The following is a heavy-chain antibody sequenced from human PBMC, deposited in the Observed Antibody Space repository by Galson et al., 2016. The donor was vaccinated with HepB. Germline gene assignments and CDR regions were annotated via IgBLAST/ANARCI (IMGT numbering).Heavy chain of an antibody. Sequence: ETLSLTCTVSGCSISSDYFWGWIRQPPVKGLEWIGTIARSGNIHYSPSLKSRVTMSVDTSKNQFSLKLSSVTAADTAVYYCARDGRLGEKGLYDFWGQGTLVTVSS. D-gene: IGHD3-10*01. CDR1: GCSISSDYF. J-gene: IGHJ4*02. CDR3: ARDGRLGEKGLYDF. V-gene: IGHV4-38-2*02. CDR2: IARSGNI.